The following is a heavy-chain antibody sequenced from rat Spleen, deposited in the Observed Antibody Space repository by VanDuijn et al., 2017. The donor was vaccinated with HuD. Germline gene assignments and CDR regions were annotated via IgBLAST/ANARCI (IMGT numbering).Heavy chain of an antibody. Sequence: EVQLVESGGGLVQPGRSLKLSCAASGFTFSSFPMAWIRQAPGKGLEWVASITNAAGKVYYPDSVKGRFTISRDSAKNTLYLQMDSLRSEDTATYYCARFGYYYDVNYYPYYFDSWGQGVMVTVSS. J-gene: IGHJ2*01. CDR2: ITNAAGKV. CDR3: ARFGYYYDVNYYPYYFDS. V-gene: IGHV5S13*01. CDR1: GFTFSSFP. D-gene: IGHD1-12*02.